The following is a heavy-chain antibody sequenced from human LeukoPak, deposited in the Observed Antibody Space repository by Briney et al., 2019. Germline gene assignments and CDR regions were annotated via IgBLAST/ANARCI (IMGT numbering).Heavy chain of an antibody. J-gene: IGHJ4*02. CDR1: GFTFSSYS. V-gene: IGHV3-48*01. Sequence: PGGSLRLSCAASGFTFSSYSMNWVRQAPGKGLEWVSYISSSSSTIYYADSVKGRFTISRDNAKNSLYLQMNSLRAEDTAVYYCARDPRYCSSSSCQPDYWGQGTLLTVSS. D-gene: IGHD2-2*01. CDR3: ARDPRYCSSSSCQPDY. CDR2: ISSSSSTI.